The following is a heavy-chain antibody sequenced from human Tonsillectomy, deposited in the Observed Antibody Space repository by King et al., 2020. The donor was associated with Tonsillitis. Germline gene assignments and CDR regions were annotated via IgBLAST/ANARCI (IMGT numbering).Heavy chain of an antibody. CDR1: GYSFINYW. CDR2: IYPGDSDT. J-gene: IGHJ4*02. CDR3: ARSVEMSTEGWPGGLDF. D-gene: IGHD5-24*01. Sequence: VQLVESGAEVKKPGESLKISCKGSGYSFINYWIGWVRQMPGKGLEWMGIIYPGDSDTRYSPSFQGQVTISADMSISTAYLQWSSLKASDTAMYYCARSVEMSTEGWPGGLDFWGQGTLVTVSS. V-gene: IGHV5-51*01.